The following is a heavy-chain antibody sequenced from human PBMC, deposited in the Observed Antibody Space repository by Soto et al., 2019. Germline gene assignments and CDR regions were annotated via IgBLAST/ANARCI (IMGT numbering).Heavy chain of an antibody. V-gene: IGHV4-59*01. CDR3: ARYGYYYGLDV. D-gene: IGHD1-20*01. CDR2: IYYSGST. Sequence: QVQLQESGPGLVKPSETLSLTCTVSGGSISSYYWNWIRQPPGKGLEWIGYIYYSGSTNYNPSLTSRGTISLDTAKSQFSLKLSSVTAADTAVYYCARYGYYYGLDVWGQGTTVTVSS. CDR1: GGSISSYY. J-gene: IGHJ6*02.